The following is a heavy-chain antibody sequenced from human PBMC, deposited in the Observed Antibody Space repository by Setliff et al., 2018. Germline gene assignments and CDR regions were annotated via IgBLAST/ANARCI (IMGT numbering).Heavy chain of an antibody. CDR1: GGPISSSNW. D-gene: IGHD3-3*01. V-gene: IGHV4-4*02. CDR3: ARRETYYNFWSGYYAY. J-gene: IGHJ4*02. Sequence: SETLSLTCAVSGGPISSSNWWSWVRQPPGKGLEWIGEIYHSGSTNYNSSLKGRVTISVDKSKNQFSLKLSSVTAADTAVYYCARRETYYNFWSGYYAYWGQGTLVTAPQ. CDR2: IYHSGST.